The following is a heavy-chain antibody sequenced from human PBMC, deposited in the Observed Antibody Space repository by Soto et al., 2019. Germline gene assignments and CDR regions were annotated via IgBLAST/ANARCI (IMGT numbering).Heavy chain of an antibody. CDR1: GFTFDASW. CDR3: ARLSGDHSAFFSYGMDA. Sequence: GGSLRLSCAASGFTFDASWMNWVRQAPGKGPEWFSGINSDGTISSYADSVKGRFTIPRDNARNTLSLQMNSLRADDTAVYYCARLSGDHSAFFSYGMDAWGQGTTVTVSS. V-gene: IGHV3-74*01. D-gene: IGHD2-21*01. CDR2: INSDGTIS. J-gene: IGHJ6*02.